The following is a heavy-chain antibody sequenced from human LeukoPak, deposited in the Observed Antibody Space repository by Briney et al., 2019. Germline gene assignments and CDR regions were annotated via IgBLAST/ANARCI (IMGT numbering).Heavy chain of an antibody. Sequence: ASVKVSCKVSGYTLTELSMHWVRQAPGKGLEWMGGFDPEDGETIYAQKLQGRVTMTEDKSTDTAYMELSSRRSEDTAVYYYATSYSGGRDAFDIWGQGTMVTVSS. V-gene: IGHV1-24*01. CDR2: FDPEDGET. CDR3: ATSYSGGRDAFDI. D-gene: IGHD1-26*01. J-gene: IGHJ3*02. CDR1: GYTLTELS.